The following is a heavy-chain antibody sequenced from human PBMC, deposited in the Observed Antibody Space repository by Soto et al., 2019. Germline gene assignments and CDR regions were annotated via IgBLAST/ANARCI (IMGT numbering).Heavy chain of an antibody. CDR2: IHPSGQPI. V-gene: IGHV3-48*03. J-gene: IGHJ3*01. D-gene: IGHD1-26*01. Sequence: GSLRLSCAASGFTFSSSEMYWVRQAPGKGLEWVSYIHPSGQPIFYADSVKGRFTISRDNAKNSLYLQMSSLIAEDSAVYYCARRASRWGQGTMVTVSS. CDR3: ARRASR. CDR1: GFTFSSSE.